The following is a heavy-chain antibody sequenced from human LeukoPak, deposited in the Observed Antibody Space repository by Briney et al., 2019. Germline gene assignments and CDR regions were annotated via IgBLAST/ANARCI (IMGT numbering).Heavy chain of an antibody. CDR3: ARELETDFDY. V-gene: IGHV4-34*01. CDR1: GGFFSGYY. Sequence: SETLSLTCAVYGGFFSGYYWGWIRQPPGRGLEWIGENNHSRSTNYNPSHKRRVIISVGTSKNQFSLKLSSVTASDTAVYYCARELETDFDYWGQGTLVTVSS. J-gene: IGHJ4*02. D-gene: IGHD1-7*01. CDR2: NNHSRST.